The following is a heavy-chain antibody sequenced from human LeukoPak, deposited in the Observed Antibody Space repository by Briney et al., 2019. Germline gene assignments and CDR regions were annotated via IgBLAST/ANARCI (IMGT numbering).Heavy chain of an antibody. J-gene: IGHJ4*02. CDR1: GYTFTTYY. Sequence: GASVKVSCKASGYTFTTYYIHWVRQAPGQGLEWMGIINPSGGSTSSPQKFQGRVTMTRDTSTSTAYMELSSLRSEDTAVYFCARDGVAGTYYFDYWGQGTLVTVSS. D-gene: IGHD6-19*01. CDR3: ARDGVAGTYYFDY. V-gene: IGHV1-46*01. CDR2: INPSGGST.